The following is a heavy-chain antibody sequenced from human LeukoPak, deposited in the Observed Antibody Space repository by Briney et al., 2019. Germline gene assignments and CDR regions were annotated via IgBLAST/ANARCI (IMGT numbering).Heavy chain of an antibody. V-gene: IGHV1-69*05. CDR1: GGTFSSYA. J-gene: IGHJ6*03. D-gene: IGHD2-8*01. Sequence: SVKVSCKASGGTFSSYAISWVRQAPGQGLEWLGGIIPIFGTANYAQKFQGRVTITTDESTSTAYMELSSLRSEDTAVYYCARAPIVLMVYARNYYYYYMDVWGKGTTVTVSS. CDR3: ARAPIVLMVYARNYYYYYMDV. CDR2: IIPIFGTA.